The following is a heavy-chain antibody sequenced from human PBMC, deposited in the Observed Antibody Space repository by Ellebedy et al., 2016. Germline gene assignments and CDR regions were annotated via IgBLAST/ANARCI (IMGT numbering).Heavy chain of an antibody. V-gene: IGHV3-53*01. CDR3: AGDSRGITAAGTSLHY. Sequence: GESLKISCAASGFTFSSYGMHWVRQAPGKGLEWVAIIYRTGTTFYPDSAKGRFTISRDNSKNTLYLQMNSLRVEDTAVYYCAGDSRGITAAGTSLHYWGQGTLVTVSS. CDR1: GFTFSSYG. D-gene: IGHD6-13*01. J-gene: IGHJ4*02. CDR2: IYRTGTT.